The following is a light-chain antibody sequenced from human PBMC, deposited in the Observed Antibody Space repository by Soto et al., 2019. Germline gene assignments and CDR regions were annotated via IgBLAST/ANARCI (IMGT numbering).Light chain of an antibody. Sequence: EIVMTQSPDTLSVSPGERATLSCRASQSVSTNLAWYQQKPGQAPRRLIYGASTRATGIPARFSGSGSGTDFTLTISSLQSEDFAVYHCQQYNTWPYTFGQGTKLEIK. CDR2: GAS. V-gene: IGKV3-15*01. J-gene: IGKJ2*01. CDR3: QQYNTWPYT. CDR1: QSVSTN.